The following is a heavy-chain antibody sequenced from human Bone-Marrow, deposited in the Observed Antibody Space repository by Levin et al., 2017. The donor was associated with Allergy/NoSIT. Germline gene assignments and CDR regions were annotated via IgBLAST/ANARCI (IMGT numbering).Heavy chain of an antibody. J-gene: IGHJ4*02. CDR2: IYWDGDE. CDR1: GFSVNPNGVG. D-gene: IGHD3-9*01. CDR3: AHTYFRDLLTPYFDS. V-gene: IGHV2-5*02. Sequence: SGPTLVKPTQTLTLTCAFSGFSVNPNGVGVGWIRQPPGKALEWLALIYWDGDERYNPTLRGRLTVTKYNSKNQVVLSMTDMDPVDTGTYSCAHTYFRDLLTPYFDSWGPGTLVTVSS.